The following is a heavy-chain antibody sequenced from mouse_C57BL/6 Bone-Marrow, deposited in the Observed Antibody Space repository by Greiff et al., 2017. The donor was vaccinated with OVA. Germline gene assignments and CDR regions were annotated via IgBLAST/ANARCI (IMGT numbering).Heavy chain of an antibody. J-gene: IGHJ2*01. CDR3: ARAYYGLDY. V-gene: IGHV5-12*01. CDR1: GFTFSDYY. Sequence: EVKLVESGGGLVQPGGSLKLSCAASGFTFSDYYMYWVRQTPEKRLEWVAYISNGGGSTYYPDTVKGRFTISRDNAKNTLYLQMSRLKSEDTAMYYCARAYYGLDYWGQGTTLTVSS. D-gene: IGHD1-1*01. CDR2: ISNGGGST.